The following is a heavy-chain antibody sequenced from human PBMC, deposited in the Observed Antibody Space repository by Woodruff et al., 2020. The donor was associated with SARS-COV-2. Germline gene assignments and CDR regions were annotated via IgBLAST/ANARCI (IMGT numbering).Heavy chain of an antibody. Sequence: APVKGRFTISRDDSKNTLYLQMNSLKTEDTAVYYCTTDLQTTYTFGGVIVIPWGQGTLVTVSS. J-gene: IGHJ5*02. CDR3: TTDLQTTYTFGGVIVIP. V-gene: IGHV3-15*01. D-gene: IGHD3-16*02.